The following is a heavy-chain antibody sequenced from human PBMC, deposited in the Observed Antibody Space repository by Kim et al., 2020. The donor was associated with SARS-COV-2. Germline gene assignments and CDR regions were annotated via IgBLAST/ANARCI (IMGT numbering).Heavy chain of an antibody. J-gene: IGHJ4*02. CDR1: GFTFGDYA. D-gene: IGHD3-9*01. CDR2: IRSKAYGGTT. V-gene: IGHV3-49*03. CDR3: TRDQTIHYDILTGYRPRFDY. Sequence: GGSLRLSCTASGFTFGDYAMSWFRQAPGKGLECVGFIRSKAYGGTTEYAASVKGRFTISRDDSKSIAYLQMNSLKTEDTAVYYCTRDQTIHYDILTGYRPRFDYWGQGTLVTVSS.